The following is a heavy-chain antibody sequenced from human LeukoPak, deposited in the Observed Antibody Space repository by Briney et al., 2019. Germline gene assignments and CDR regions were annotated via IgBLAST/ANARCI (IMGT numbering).Heavy chain of an antibody. Sequence: SETLSLTCPVSGGSISNYYYWTWIRQPPGKGLEWIGYVYYTGSTNFNPSLKSRVTMSLDTSRNQFSLKLTSLTAADTAVYYCARADVDAFDIWGQGTMVTVSS. CDR2: VYYTGST. J-gene: IGHJ3*02. CDR3: ARADVDAFDI. V-gene: IGHV4-59*01. CDR1: GGSISNYY.